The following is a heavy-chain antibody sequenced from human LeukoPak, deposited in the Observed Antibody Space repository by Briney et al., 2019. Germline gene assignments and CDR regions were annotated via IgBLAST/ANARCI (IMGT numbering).Heavy chain of an antibody. D-gene: IGHD1-26*01. Sequence: GGSLRLSCAASGFTFSNYAMHWVRQAPGKGLEWVAVISFDATKAYFGKSVKGRFTISRDNSKSTLFLQMHSLRIEDTALYFCARFKVGSNTTQKNAFDIWGRGTVVTVSS. CDR1: GFTFSNYA. J-gene: IGHJ3*02. CDR3: ARFKVGSNTTQKNAFDI. V-gene: IGHV3-30*01. CDR2: ISFDATKA.